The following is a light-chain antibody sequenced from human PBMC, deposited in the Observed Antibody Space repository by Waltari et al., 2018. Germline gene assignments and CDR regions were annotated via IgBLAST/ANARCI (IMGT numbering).Light chain of an antibody. J-gene: IGLJ2*01. Sequence: QSALTQPASVSGSPGQSITIPCTGTSSDVGGYNYASWYQPHPGKAPKLMIYEVSNRPSGVSNRFSGSKSGNTASLTISGLQAEDEADYYCSSYTSSSTLDVVFGGGTKLTVL. CDR3: SSYTSSSTLDVV. V-gene: IGLV2-14*01. CDR2: EVS. CDR1: SSDVGGYNY.